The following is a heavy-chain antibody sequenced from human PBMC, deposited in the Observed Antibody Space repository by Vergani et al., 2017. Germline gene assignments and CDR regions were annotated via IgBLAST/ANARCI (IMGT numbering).Heavy chain of an antibody. CDR2: VSSSRPT. CDR1: GVSISNSSYY. CDR3: ARSFFDYWSGYKGYYFDY. J-gene: IGHJ4*01. Sequence: QVQLQESGPGLVKPSQTLSLTCHVFGVSISNSSYYWSWLRQPAGKGLEWLGRVSSSRPTNYNPSLKNRVIMSVDTSKNQFSRKLNSVSAADTAVYYCARSFFDYWSGYKGYYFDYWAKGILVTVSS. V-gene: IGHV4-61*02. D-gene: IGHD3-3*01.